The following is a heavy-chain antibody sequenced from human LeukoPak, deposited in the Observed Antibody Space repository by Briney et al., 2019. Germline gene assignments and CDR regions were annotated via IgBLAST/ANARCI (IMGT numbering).Heavy chain of an antibody. D-gene: IGHD6-19*01. Sequence: AGGSLRLSCAASGFSFSLHWMNWVRQAPGKGKEWVSYISNSGSMIYYADSVKGRFTLSRDNAKNSPYLQMNSLRDEDTAVYYCARGPISGWSADYWGQGTLVTVSS. CDR1: GFSFSLHW. V-gene: IGHV3-48*02. J-gene: IGHJ4*02. CDR3: ARGPISGWSADY. CDR2: ISNSGSMI.